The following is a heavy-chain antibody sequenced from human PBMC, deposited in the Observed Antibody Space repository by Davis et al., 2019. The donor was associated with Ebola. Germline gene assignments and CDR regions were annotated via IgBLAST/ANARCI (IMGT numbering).Heavy chain of an antibody. Sequence: PGGSLRLSCAASGFSFRAYAMHWVRHAPGKGLEWVALILYDGSNEYYPDSVKGRFTISRDNSKNTLYLQMNSLRAEDTAVYYCAREHRSSTSCFDYWGQGTLVTVSS. J-gene: IGHJ4*02. CDR2: ILYDGSNE. CDR3: AREHRSSTSCFDY. D-gene: IGHD2-2*01. CDR1: GFSFRAYA. V-gene: IGHV3-30-3*01.